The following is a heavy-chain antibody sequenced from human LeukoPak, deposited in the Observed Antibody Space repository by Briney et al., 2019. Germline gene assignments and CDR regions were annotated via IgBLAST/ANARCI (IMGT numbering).Heavy chain of an antibody. CDR1: GGSFSGYY. CDR2: INHSGST. J-gene: IGHJ4*02. CDR3: AREGGYGDYPFDY. D-gene: IGHD4-17*01. V-gene: IGHV4-34*01. Sequence: SQTLSLTCAVYGGSFSGYYWSWIRQPPGKGLEWIGEINHSGSTNYNPSLKSRVTISVDTSKNQFSLKLSSVTAADTAVYYCAREGGYGDYPFDYWGQGPLVTVSS.